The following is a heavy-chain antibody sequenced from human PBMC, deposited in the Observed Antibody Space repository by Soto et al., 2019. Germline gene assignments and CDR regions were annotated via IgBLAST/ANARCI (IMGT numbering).Heavy chain of an antibody. D-gene: IGHD3-16*01. CDR2: MFHGGTT. Sequence: PSQTLPLTCTVSGSITGYYWSWIRQPPGKRLEWIGYMFHGGTTKYNPSLKSRVTLSLDTSKNQFSLSLTSVTAADTALYYGARDRKGFGYIEYWGQGALVTLSS. CDR3: ARDRKGFGYIEY. V-gene: IGHV4-59*01. CDR1: GSITGYY. J-gene: IGHJ4*02.